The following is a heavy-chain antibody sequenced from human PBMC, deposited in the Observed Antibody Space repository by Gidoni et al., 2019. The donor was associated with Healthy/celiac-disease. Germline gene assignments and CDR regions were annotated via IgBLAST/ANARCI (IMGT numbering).Heavy chain of an antibody. CDR3: ARAPQYYDFWSGYLGYYYYGMDV. CDR2: MNPNSGNT. CDR1: GYTFTSYD. J-gene: IGHJ6*02. Sequence: QVQLVQSGAEVKKPGASVKVSCTASGYTFTSYDINWVRQATGQGLEWMGWMNPNSGNTGYAQKFQGRVTMTRNTSISTAYMELSSLRSEDTAVYYCARAPQYYDFWSGYLGYYYYGMDVWGQGTTVTVSS. V-gene: IGHV1-8*01. D-gene: IGHD3-3*01.